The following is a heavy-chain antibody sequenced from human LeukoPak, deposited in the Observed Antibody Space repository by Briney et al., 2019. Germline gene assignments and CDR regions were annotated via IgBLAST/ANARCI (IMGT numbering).Heavy chain of an antibody. Sequence: PSETLSLTCTVSGGSISSGGYYWSWIRQPPGKGLEWIGYIYHSGSTYYNPSLKSRVTISVDRSKNQFSLKLSSVTAADTAVYYCARAIATVTPKFYYYYYMDVWGKGTTVTVSS. J-gene: IGHJ6*03. CDR1: GGSISSGGYY. V-gene: IGHV4-30-2*01. CDR2: IYHSGST. D-gene: IGHD4-11*01. CDR3: ARAIATVTPKFYYYYYMDV.